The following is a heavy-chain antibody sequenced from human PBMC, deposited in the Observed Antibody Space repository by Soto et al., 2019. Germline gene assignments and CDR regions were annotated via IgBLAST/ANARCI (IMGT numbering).Heavy chain of an antibody. CDR2: VYYSGTS. CDR3: ATSTLTTVFYFDY. J-gene: IGHJ4*02. Sequence: LPETLSLTCTVSGGSINSYHWSWIRQPPGKGLEWIGYVYYSGTSNFNPSLKSRVTISLDASKNQFSLKLRSVTAADTAVYYCATSTLTTVFYFDYWGQGALVTVSS. CDR1: GGSINSYH. D-gene: IGHD4-4*01. V-gene: IGHV4-59*08.